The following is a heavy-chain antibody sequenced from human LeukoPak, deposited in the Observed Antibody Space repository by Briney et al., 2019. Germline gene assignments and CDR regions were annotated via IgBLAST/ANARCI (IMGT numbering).Heavy chain of an antibody. V-gene: IGHV4-34*01. J-gene: IGHJ5*02. CDR2: INHSGST. CDR3: ARGLGRWLQLLGNWFDP. Sequence: SETLSLTCAVDGRSFSGYYWSLIRQPPGKGLEWIGEINHSGSTNYNPSLKSRVTISVDTSKNQFSLKLSSVTAADTAVYYCARGLGRWLQLLGNWFDPWGQGTLVTVSS. D-gene: IGHD5-12*01. CDR1: GRSFSGYY.